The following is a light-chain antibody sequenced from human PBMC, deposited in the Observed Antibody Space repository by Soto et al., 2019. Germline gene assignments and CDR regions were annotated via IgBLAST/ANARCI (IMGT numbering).Light chain of an antibody. CDR2: AAS. J-gene: IGKJ2*01. V-gene: IGKV1-9*01. CDR3: QQFNSYPCT. CDR1: QGISSY. Sequence: DIQLTQSPSFLSASVGDRVTITCRASQGISSYVAWYQQKPGKAPKVLIYAASTLQSGVPPRFIGSGSGTEFTLTISSLQPEEFATYYCQQFNSYPCTFGQGTKLEI.